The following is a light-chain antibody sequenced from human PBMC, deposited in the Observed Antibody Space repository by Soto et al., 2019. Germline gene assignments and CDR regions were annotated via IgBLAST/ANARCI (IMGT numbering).Light chain of an antibody. CDR3: SSYTSSGTYV. V-gene: IGLV2-14*01. CDR2: DVS. CDR1: SSDVGGYNY. Sequence: QSVLAQPASVAGSPGQSITISCTGTSSDVGGYNYVSWYQQHPGKAPQVMIYDVSNRPSGVSYRFSASKSGNMASLTISWLQAEDEADYFCSSYTSSGTYVLGTGTKVTVL. J-gene: IGLJ1*01.